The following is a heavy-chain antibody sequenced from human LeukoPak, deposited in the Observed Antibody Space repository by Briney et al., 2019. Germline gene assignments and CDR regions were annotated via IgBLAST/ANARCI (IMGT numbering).Heavy chain of an antibody. CDR3: ATGRRYCSSTSCYMYYFDY. CDR1: GGSFSGYY. Sequence: SETLSLTCAVYGGSFSGYYWSWIRQPPGKGLEWIGEINHSGSTNYNPSLKSRVTISVDTSKNQSSLKLSSVTAADTAVYYCATGRRYCSSTSCYMYYFDYWGQGTLVTVSS. CDR2: INHSGST. D-gene: IGHD2-2*01. J-gene: IGHJ4*02. V-gene: IGHV4-34*01.